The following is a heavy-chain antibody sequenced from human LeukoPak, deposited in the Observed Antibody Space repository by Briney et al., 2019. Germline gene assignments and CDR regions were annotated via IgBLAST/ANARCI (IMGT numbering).Heavy chain of an antibody. CDR3: ARGYSSSWHSYYYYYMDV. CDR2: IIPIFGTA. D-gene: IGHD6-13*01. Sequence: SVKVSCKASGGTFSSYAISWVRQAPGQGLEWMGGIIPIFGTANYAQKFQGRVTITADKSTSTAYMELSSLRSEDTAVYYCARGYSSSWHSYYYYYMDVWGKGTTVTVFS. V-gene: IGHV1-69*06. CDR1: GGTFSSYA. J-gene: IGHJ6*03.